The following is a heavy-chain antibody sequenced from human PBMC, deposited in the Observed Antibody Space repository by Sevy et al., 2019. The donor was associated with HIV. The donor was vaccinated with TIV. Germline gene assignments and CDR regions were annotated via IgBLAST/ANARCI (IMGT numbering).Heavy chain of an antibody. CDR2: ISAYNGNT. CDR1: GYTFTSYG. CDR3: ARDWVIRSPTVAYYHYGMDV. J-gene: IGHJ6*02. V-gene: IGHV1-18*01. Sequence: ASVKVSCKASGYTFTSYGIIWVRQAPGQGLEWMGWISAYNGNTNYAQKLQGRVTMTTDTSTSTAYMELRSLRSDDTAVYYCARDWVIRSPTVAYYHYGMDVWGQGTTVTVSS. D-gene: IGHD3-16*02.